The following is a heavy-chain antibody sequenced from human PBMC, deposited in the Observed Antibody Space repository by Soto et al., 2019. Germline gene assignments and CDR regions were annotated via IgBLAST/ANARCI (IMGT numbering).Heavy chain of an antibody. J-gene: IGHJ5*02. CDR3: ARDLDTVLTNWFDP. CDR1: GCTFSSYA. D-gene: IGHD4-17*01. CDR2: IIPIFGTA. Sequence: GKVSRKGTGCTFSSYARGWVRQAPGQGLEWMGGIIPIFGTANYAQKFQGRVTITADKSTSTAYMELSSLRSEDTAVYYCARDLDTVLTNWFDPWGQGTLVTVSS. V-gene: IGHV1-69*06.